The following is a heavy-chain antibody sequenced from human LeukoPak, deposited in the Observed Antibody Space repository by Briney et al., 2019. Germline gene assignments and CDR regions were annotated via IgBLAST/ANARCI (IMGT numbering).Heavy chain of an antibody. CDR3: ARQRMVDV. Sequence: GGSLRLSCAASGFTFSSYWMSWGRQAPGKGLEWVASIKKDGSEKNYVDSVKGRFTISRDNAKNSLYLQMNSLRAEDTAIYYFARQRMVDVWGKGTTVIVSS. CDR2: IKKDGSEK. J-gene: IGHJ6*04. D-gene: IGHD2-15*01. V-gene: IGHV3-7*03. CDR1: GFTFSSYW.